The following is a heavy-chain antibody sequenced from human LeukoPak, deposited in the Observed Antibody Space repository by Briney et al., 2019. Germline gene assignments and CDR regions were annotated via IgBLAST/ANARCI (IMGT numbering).Heavy chain of an antibody. CDR2: INPNSGGT. D-gene: IGHD2-21*02. J-gene: IGHJ4*02. V-gene: IGHV1-2*04. CDR3: ARGMDCGGDCASPPLFDY. Sequence: ASVKVSCKASGYTFTGYYMHWVRQAPGQGLEWMGWINPNSGGTNYAQKFQGWVTMTRDTSISTAYMGLSRLRSDDTAVYYCARGMDCGGDCASPPLFDYWGQGTLVTVSS. CDR1: GYTFTGYY.